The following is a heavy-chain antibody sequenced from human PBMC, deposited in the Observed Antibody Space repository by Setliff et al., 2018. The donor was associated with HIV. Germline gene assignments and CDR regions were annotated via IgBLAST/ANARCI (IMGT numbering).Heavy chain of an antibody. CDR3: ARGGAFDWLFLDV. D-gene: IGHD3-9*01. CDR1: GGSISTYY. Sequence: NPSETLSLTCTVSGGSISTYYWSWIRQPPGKGLEWIGYIYDSGSTNYNPSLKSRVTISVDTSKNQFSLKLSSVTAADTAVYYCARGGAFDWLFLDVWGKGTTVTVSS. V-gene: IGHV4-59*01. J-gene: IGHJ6*04. CDR2: IYDSGST.